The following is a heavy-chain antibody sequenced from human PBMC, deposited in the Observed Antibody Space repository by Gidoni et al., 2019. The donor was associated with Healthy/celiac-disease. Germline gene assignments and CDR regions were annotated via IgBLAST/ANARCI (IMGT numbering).Heavy chain of an antibody. D-gene: IGHD6-19*01. CDR3: AKGGRGAVATHYYYGMDV. V-gene: IGHV3-23*01. CDR2: ISGSGGST. CDR1: GFTFSRYA. J-gene: IGHJ6*02. Sequence: EVQLLESGGGLVQPGGSLRLSCAASGFTFSRYAMSWFRQAPGKGLEWVSAISGSGGSTYYADYVKGRFTISRDNSKNTLYLQMNSLRAEDTAVYYCAKGGRGAVATHYYYGMDVWGQGTTVTVSS.